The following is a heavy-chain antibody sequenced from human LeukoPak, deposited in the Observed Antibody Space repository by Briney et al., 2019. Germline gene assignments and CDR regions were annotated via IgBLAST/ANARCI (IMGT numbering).Heavy chain of an antibody. CDR3: ARRRDSSSWYEEDY. CDR2: IYYSAST. Sequence: SETLSLTCTVSGGSISSGSYYWSWIRQPPGKGLEWIGSIYYSASTYYNPSLKSRVTISGDTSKNQLSLKLSSVTAADTAVYYCARRRDSSSWYEEDYWGQGTLVTVSS. J-gene: IGHJ4*02. V-gene: IGHV4-39*01. CDR1: GGSISSGSYY. D-gene: IGHD6-13*01.